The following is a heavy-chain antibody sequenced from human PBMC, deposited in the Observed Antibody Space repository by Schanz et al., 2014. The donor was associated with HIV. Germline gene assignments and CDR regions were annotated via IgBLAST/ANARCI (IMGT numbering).Heavy chain of an antibody. CDR3: AREPDVVVSQNHYYYYGMDV. D-gene: IGHD2-21*01. V-gene: IGHV1-69*01. J-gene: IGHJ6*02. CDR2: LIPIFGTP. CDR1: GDSFTSDA. Sequence: QVQLVQSGAEVKKPGSSVKVSCKTSGDSFTSDAINWVRQAPGQGLEWMGGLIPIFGTPNYAQKFQGRVTITAGESTDTAYMELRSLRAEDTAVYYCAREPDVVVSQNHYYYYGMDVWGQGTTVTVSS.